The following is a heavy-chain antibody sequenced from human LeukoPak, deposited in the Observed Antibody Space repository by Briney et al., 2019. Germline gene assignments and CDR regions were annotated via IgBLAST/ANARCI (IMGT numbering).Heavy chain of an antibody. J-gene: IGHJ4*02. CDR2: ISYDGSNK. CDR3: ARDFGEMATTNYFDY. V-gene: IGHV3-30-3*01. CDR1: GFTFSSYA. D-gene: IGHD5-24*01. Sequence: GRSLRLSCAASGFTFSSYAMHWVRQAPGKGLDWVAVISYDGSNKYYADRVKGRFTISRDKSKNTVYLQMNSLRDEDTAVYYCARDFGEMATTNYFDYWGKGTLVTVSS.